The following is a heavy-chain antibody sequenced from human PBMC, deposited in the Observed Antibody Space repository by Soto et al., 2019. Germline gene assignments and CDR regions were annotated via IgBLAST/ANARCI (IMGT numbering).Heavy chain of an antibody. CDR2: MNPNSGNT. D-gene: IGHD2-2*01. Sequence: ASVKVSCKASGYNFTSYDINWVRQATGQGLEWMGWMNPNSGNTGYAQKFQGRVTMTRNTSISTAYMELSSLRSEDTAVYYCAREVVVPAAMEVRDWFDPWGQGTLVTVSS. J-gene: IGHJ5*02. CDR3: AREVVVPAAMEVRDWFDP. V-gene: IGHV1-8*01. CDR1: GYNFTSYD.